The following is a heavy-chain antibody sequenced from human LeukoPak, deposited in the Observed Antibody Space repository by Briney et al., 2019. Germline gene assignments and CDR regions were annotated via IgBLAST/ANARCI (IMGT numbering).Heavy chain of an antibody. CDR1: GFTFSSYS. V-gene: IGHV3-21*01. CDR2: ISSSSSYI. D-gene: IGHD3-10*01. CDR3: ARHLNSAYYYGSGSYYIYWFDP. J-gene: IGHJ5*02. Sequence: PGGSLRLSCAASGFTFSSYSMNWVRQAPGKGLEWVSSISSSSSYIYYADSVKGRFTISRDNAKNSLYLQMNSLRAEDTAVYYCARHLNSAYYYGSGSYYIYWFDPWGQGTLVTVSS.